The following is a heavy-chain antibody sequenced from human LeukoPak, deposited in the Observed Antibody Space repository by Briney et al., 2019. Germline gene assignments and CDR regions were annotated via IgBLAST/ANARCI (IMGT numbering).Heavy chain of an antibody. D-gene: IGHD2-2*01. CDR3: ARVLWDIVVVPAAPGDYYYGMDV. J-gene: IGHJ6*02. Sequence: SVKVSCKASGGAFSSYAISWVRQAPGQGLEWMGRIIPILGIANYAQKFQGRVTITADKSTSTAYMELSSLRSEDTAVYYCARVLWDIVVVPAAPGDYYYGMDVWGQGTTVTVSS. V-gene: IGHV1-69*04. CDR2: IIPILGIA. CDR1: GGAFSSYA.